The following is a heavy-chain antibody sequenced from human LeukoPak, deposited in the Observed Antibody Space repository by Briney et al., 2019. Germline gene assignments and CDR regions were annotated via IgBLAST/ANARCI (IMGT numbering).Heavy chain of an antibody. V-gene: IGHV3-23*01. Sequence: GGSLRLSCAASGFTFSSYAMSWVRQAPGKGLEWVSAISGSGGSTYYADSVEGRFTISRDNSKNTLYLQMNSLRAEDTAVYYCIEDSSGYYSDYWGQGTLVTVSS. CDR2: ISGSGGST. CDR3: IEDSSGYYSDY. CDR1: GFTFSSYA. J-gene: IGHJ4*02. D-gene: IGHD3-22*01.